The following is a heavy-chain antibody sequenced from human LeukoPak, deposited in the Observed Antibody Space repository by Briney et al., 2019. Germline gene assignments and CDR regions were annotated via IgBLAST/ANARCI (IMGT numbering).Heavy chain of an antibody. Sequence: GGSLRLSCAASGFTFSSYGMHWVRQAPGKGLEWVAVISYDGSNKYYADSVKGRFTISRDNSKNTLYLQMNSLRAEDTAVYYCAKTLEVDWGQGTLVTVSS. CDR3: AKTLEVD. CDR2: ISYDGSNK. J-gene: IGHJ4*02. V-gene: IGHV3-30*18. D-gene: IGHD1-1*01. CDR1: GFTFSSYG.